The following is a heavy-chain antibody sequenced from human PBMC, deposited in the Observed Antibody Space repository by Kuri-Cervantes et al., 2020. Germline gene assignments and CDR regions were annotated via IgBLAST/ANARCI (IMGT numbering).Heavy chain of an antibody. D-gene: IGHD5-18*01. CDR3: ARDQELVTHYYYYGMDV. Sequence: ASVKVSCKASGYTFTSYGISWVRKAPGQGLEWMGWISAYNGNTNYAQKLQGRVTMTTDTSTSTAYMELRSLRSDDTAVYYCARDQELVTHYYYYGMDVWGQGTTVTVSS. CDR1: GYTFTSYG. J-gene: IGHJ6*02. V-gene: IGHV1-18*01. CDR2: ISAYNGNT.